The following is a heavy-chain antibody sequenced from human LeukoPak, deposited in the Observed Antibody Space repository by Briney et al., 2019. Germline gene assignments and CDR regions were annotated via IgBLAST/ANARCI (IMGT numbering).Heavy chain of an antibody. J-gene: IGHJ4*02. Sequence: GGSLRLSCAASGFTFRTYGMHWVRQAPGKGLEWVAVISYDGSNKYYGDSVKGRFTISRDNAKNSLYLQMNSLRAEDTAVYYCARTYYDFWSGSRNIYYFDYWGQGTLVTVSS. CDR2: ISYDGSNK. V-gene: IGHV3-33*08. CDR1: GFTFRTYG. D-gene: IGHD3-3*01. CDR3: ARTYYDFWSGSRNIYYFDY.